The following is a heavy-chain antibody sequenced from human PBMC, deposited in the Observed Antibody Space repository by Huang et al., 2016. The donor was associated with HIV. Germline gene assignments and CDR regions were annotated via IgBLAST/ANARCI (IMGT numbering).Heavy chain of an antibody. D-gene: IGHD6-13*01. Sequence: QVQLVESGGGVVQPGRSLRISCAASGVPFSSYGMHWVRQAPGEGLGWVAVISYDAKTKYYADSVKGRFSISRDKSKTTVYLQLNSMRLEDTAVYYCAKGGSAAAVLDFWGQGTLVTVSS. J-gene: IGHJ4*02. CDR1: GVPFSSYG. CDR3: AKGGSAAAVLDF. CDR2: ISYDAKTK. V-gene: IGHV3-30*18.